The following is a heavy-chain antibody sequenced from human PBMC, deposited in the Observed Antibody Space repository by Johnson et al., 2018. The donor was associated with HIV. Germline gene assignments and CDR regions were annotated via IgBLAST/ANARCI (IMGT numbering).Heavy chain of an antibody. CDR1: GIIFTNTW. CDR3: AKDLMYNWNDVGAFDI. Sequence: QVQLVESGGGLVRPGGSLRLSCAVSGIIFTNTWMTWVRQAPGKGLEWVAFIRYDGSNKYYADSVKGRFTISRDNSKNTLYLQMNSLRAEDTAVYYCAKDLMYNWNDVGAFDIWGQGTMVTVSS. V-gene: IGHV3-30*02. CDR2: IRYDGSNK. D-gene: IGHD1-1*01. J-gene: IGHJ3*02.